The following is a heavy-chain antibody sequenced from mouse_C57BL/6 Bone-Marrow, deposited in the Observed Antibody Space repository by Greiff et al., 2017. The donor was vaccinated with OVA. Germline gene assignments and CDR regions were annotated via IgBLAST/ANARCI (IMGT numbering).Heavy chain of an antibody. V-gene: IGHV1S135*01. Sequence: VQLQQSGPELVKPGASVKVSCKASAYSFTDYNMYWVKQSPGESLEWIGSIDPYNGGTSYNQKFKGKATLTVDKSSSTAFMPLNSLTSEDSAVYYCARGGYGAFAYWGQGTLVTVSA. D-gene: IGHD1-1*02. CDR3: ARGGYGAFAY. CDR2: IDPYNGGT. J-gene: IGHJ3*01. CDR1: AYSFTDYN.